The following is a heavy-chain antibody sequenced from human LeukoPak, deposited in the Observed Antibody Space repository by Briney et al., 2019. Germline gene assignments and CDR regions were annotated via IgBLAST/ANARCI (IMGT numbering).Heavy chain of an antibody. CDR2: IRYDGSNK. CDR1: RFTFSSYG. D-gene: IGHD5-18*01. CDR3: AKSEGGYSYGWRVPIHDY. V-gene: IGHV3-30*02. J-gene: IGHJ4*02. Sequence: PGGSLRLSCAASRFTFSSYGMHWVRQAPGKGLEWVAFIRYDGSNKYYADSVKGRFTISRDNSKNTLYLQMNSLRAEDTAVYYCAKSEGGYSYGWRVPIHDYWGQGTLVTVSS.